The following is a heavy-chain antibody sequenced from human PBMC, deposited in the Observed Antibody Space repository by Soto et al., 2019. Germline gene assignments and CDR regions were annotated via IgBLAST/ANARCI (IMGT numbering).Heavy chain of an antibody. CDR1: GFTFSSYS. Sequence: GGSLRLSCAASGFTFSSYSMSWVRQAPGKGLEWVSYITSSSSTLYYADSVEGRFTISRDNAKNSLYLQMNSLRDEDTAVYYCARVYYYDSSALFDPWGQGTLVTVSS. J-gene: IGHJ5*02. D-gene: IGHD3-22*01. CDR3: ARVYYYDSSALFDP. CDR2: ITSSSSTL. V-gene: IGHV3-48*02.